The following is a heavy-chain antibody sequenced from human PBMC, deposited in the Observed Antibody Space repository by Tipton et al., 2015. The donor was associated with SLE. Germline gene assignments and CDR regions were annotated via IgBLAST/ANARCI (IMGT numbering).Heavy chain of an antibody. Sequence: SLRLSCAASGFTVSSNYMSWVRQAPGKGLEWVSVIYSGDSTYYADSVKGRFTISRDNSKNTLYLQINSLRAEDTAVYYCARGGGVITLGGVIASVGWYFNLWGRGTLVTVSS. CDR3: ARGGGVITLGGVIASVGWYFNL. CDR1: GFTVSSNY. D-gene: IGHD3-16*02. J-gene: IGHJ2*01. CDR2: IYSGDST. V-gene: IGHV3-53*01.